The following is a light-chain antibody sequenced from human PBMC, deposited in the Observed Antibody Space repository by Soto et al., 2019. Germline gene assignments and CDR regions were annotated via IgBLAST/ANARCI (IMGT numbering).Light chain of an antibody. Sequence: QSVLTQPASVSGPPGQSVTISCTGTSSDVGAYDYVAWYQQHSGKAPKLIIYEVSDRPPGVSSRFSGSKSDNTASLTISGLQAEDEADYYCSSYTNTNIVVFGGGTKLTVL. J-gene: IGLJ2*01. CDR1: SSDVGAYDY. CDR2: EVS. V-gene: IGLV2-14*01. CDR3: SSYTNTNIVV.